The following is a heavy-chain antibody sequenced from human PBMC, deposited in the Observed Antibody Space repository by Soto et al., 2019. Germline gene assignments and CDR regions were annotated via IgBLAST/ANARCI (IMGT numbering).Heavy chain of an antibody. CDR3: AAPKWEVVQGNDAFDI. CDR2: IIPIFGTA. CDR1: GGTFSSYA. Sequence: QVQLVQSGAEVKKPGSSVKVSCKASGGTFSSYAISWVRQAPGQGLEWMGGIIPIFGTANYAQKVQGRVTITADESTSTAYMELSSLRSEDTAVYYCAAPKWEVVQGNDAFDIWGQGTMVTVSS. D-gene: IGHD2-15*01. V-gene: IGHV1-69*01. J-gene: IGHJ3*02.